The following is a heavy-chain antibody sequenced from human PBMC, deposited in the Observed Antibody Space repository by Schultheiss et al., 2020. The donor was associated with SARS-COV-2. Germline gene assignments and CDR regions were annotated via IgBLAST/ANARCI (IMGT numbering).Heavy chain of an antibody. D-gene: IGHD4-23*01. CDR3: AKARVTAVATPGRF. CDR2: ISYDGSNK. V-gene: IGHV3-30*18. CDR1: GFTFSSYG. Sequence: GASLKISCAASGFTFSSYGMHWVRQAPGKGLEWVAVISYDGSNKYYADSVKGRFTISRDNSKNTLYLQMNSLRAEDTAVYYCAKARVTAVATPGRFWGQGTLVTVSS. J-gene: IGHJ4*02.